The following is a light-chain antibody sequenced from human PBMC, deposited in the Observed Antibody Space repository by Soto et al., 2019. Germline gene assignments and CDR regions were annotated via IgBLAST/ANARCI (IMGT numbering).Light chain of an antibody. CDR2: VNGDGRH. Sequence: QLVLTQSPSASAPLGASVKLTCTLSSAHSNYAIAWHQQRPERGPRFLMRVNGDGRHTKGDGIPDRFSGSSSGAERYLTIAGLQSEDEADYFCQTWDAGTHVVFGGGTQLTVI. J-gene: IGLJ7*01. CDR3: QTWDAGTHVV. CDR1: SAHSNYA. V-gene: IGLV4-69*02.